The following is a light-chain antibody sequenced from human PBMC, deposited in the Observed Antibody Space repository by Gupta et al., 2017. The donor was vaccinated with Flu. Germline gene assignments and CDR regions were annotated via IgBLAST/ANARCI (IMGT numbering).Light chain of an antibody. CDR1: SSNIGSNY. V-gene: IGLV1-47*01. J-gene: IGLJ2*01. CDR2: RNN. CDR3: AAWDDSLSGRVV. Sequence: QSVLPQPPSASGHPGPRVTISCSGSSSNIGSNYVYWYQQLPGTAPKLLIDRNNQRPSGVPDRFSGSKSGTSASLAISGLRSEDEADYYCAAWDDSLSGRVVFGGGTKLTVL.